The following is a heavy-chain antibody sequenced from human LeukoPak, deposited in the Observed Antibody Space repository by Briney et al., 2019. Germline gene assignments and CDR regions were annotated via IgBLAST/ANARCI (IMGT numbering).Heavy chain of an antibody. D-gene: IGHD5-24*01. CDR1: GFTFSSYW. J-gene: IGHJ3*02. CDR3: VKSAGKDGYRDVFDI. Sequence: TGGSLRLSCAASGFTFSSYWMHWVRQAPGKGLEWVSTITKSGDQTHYADSVRGLFTISRDIFKNTLYLQMNSLRAEDTAVYHCVKSAGKDGYRDVFDIWGQGTVVTVS. V-gene: IGHV3-23*01. CDR2: ITKSGDQT.